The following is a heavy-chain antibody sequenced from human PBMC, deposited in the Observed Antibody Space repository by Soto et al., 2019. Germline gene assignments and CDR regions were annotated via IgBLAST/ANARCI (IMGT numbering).Heavy chain of an antibody. D-gene: IGHD6-19*01. J-gene: IGHJ5*02. CDR1: GFSLSTSGVG. CDR2: IYWDDAK. Sequence: QITLKESGPSLVKPTQTLTLTCTFSGFSLSTSGVGVGWIRQPPGKALEWLALIYWDDAKRCTPSLKSRLTITKDTSKNQVVLTMTHMDPVDTATYYCDHRGRGVGIAVAGPGWFDPWGQGTLVTVSS. CDR3: DHRGRGVGIAVAGPGWFDP. V-gene: IGHV2-5*02.